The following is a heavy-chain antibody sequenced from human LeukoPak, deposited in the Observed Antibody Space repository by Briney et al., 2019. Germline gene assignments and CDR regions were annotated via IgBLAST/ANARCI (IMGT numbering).Heavy chain of an antibody. Sequence: PGGSLRLSCAASGFTFDDYGMSWVRQVPGKGLEWVSSINGNGGSTAYADSVKGRFIISRDNAKNSLYLQMNSLRAEDTAVYYCAELGITMIGGVWGKGTTVTISS. J-gene: IGHJ6*04. CDR3: AELGITMIGGV. CDR1: GFTFDDYG. CDR2: INGNGGST. D-gene: IGHD3-10*02. V-gene: IGHV3-20*04.